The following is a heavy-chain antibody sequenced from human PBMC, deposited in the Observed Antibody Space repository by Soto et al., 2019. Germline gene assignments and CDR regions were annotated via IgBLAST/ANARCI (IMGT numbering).Heavy chain of an antibody. Sequence: TLSLTCTVSGGSINSGDYYWSWIRQPPGKGLEWIGYIYYSGSTYYNPSLKSRVTISVDTSKNQFSLKLSSVTAADTAVFYCARDLGITGRVDWFDPWGQGTLVTVSS. D-gene: IGHD1-20*01. V-gene: IGHV4-30-4*01. CDR3: ARDLGITGRVDWFDP. CDR2: IYYSGST. CDR1: GGSINSGDYY. J-gene: IGHJ5*02.